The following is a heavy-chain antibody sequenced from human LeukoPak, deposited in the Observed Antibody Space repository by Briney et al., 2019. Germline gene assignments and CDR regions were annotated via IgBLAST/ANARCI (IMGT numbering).Heavy chain of an antibody. D-gene: IGHD6-13*01. J-gene: IGHJ5*02. CDR3: ARYSAAAGRGPYWFDP. V-gene: IGHV1-69*13. CDR1: GGTFSSYA. Sequence: SVKVSCKASGGTFSSYAISWVRQAPGQGLEWMGGIIPIFGTANYAQKFQGRVTITADESTSTAYMELSSLRSEDTAVYYCARYSAAAGRGPYWFDPWGQGTLVTVSS. CDR2: IIPIFGTA.